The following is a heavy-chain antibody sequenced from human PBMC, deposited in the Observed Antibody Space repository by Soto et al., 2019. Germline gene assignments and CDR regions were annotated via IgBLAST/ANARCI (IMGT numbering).Heavy chain of an antibody. CDR2: IYWDGDQ. J-gene: IGHJ4*02. V-gene: IGHV2-5*02. CDR3: AHRIYTSAWSFDY. Sequence: QITLKESGPPLVKPTQTLTLTCSFSGFSLTSSGVGVGWIRQPPGKALEWLAIIYWDGDQRFSPSLRSRLTXTXDXXKNQVVLTMTNMDPVDPATYYCAHRIYTSAWSFDYWGQGTLVTVSS. D-gene: IGHD6-13*01. CDR1: GFSLTSSGVG.